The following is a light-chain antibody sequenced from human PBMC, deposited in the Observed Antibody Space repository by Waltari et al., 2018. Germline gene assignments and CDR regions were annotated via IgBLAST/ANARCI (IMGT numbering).Light chain of an antibody. CDR3: AGWDGSLNGYV. CDR2: NNK. CDR1: SSNIGCSY. J-gene: IGLJ1*01. Sequence: QSVLPQPPSASGTPGPRLTLSCSGSSSNIGCSYVDRYQQPPGTPPKLVIYNNKKRPSGVPDRFSGSKYGTSASLAISGLQSEDEADYYCAGWDGSLNGYVFGAATKVTVL. V-gene: IGLV1-44*01.